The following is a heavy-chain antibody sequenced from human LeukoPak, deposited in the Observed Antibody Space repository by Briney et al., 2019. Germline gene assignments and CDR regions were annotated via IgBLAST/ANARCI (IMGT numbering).Heavy chain of an antibody. V-gene: IGHV1-2*06. J-gene: IGHJ4*02. CDR3: ARGTTVIQTLDY. CDR1: GYTFTGYY. CDR2: ITPNSGGT. Sequence: ASVKVSCKASGYTFTGYYMHWVRQAPGQGLEWMGRITPNSGGTNYAQKFQGRVIMTRDTSISTAYMELSRLRSDDTAVYYCARGTTVIQTLDYWGQGTLVTVSS. D-gene: IGHD4-17*01.